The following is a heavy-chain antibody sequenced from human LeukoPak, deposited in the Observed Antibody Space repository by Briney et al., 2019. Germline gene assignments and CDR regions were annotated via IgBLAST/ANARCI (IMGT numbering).Heavy chain of an antibody. CDR1: GFTFSNCE. CDR3: AKDRADILTGYYKKGYYFDY. Sequence: GGSLRLSCAASGFTFSNCEMNWVRQAPGKGLEWVAFIRYDGSNKYYADSVKGRFTISRDNSKNTLYLQMNSLRAEDTAVYYCAKDRADILTGYYKKGYYFDYWGQGTLVTVSS. V-gene: IGHV3-30*02. D-gene: IGHD3-9*01. CDR2: IRYDGSNK. J-gene: IGHJ4*02.